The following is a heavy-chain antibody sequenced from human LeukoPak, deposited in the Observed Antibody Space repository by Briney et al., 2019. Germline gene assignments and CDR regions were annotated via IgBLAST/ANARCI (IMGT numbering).Heavy chain of an antibody. D-gene: IGHD6-13*01. Sequence: SETLSLTCTVSGGSISSSSYYWGWIRQPPGKGLEWIGGIYYSGSTYYNPSLKSRVTISVDTSKNQFSLKLSSVTAADTAVYYCARLRSRYSSSWEFDYWGQGTLVTVSS. CDR3: ARLRSRYSSSWEFDY. CDR1: GGSISSSSYY. J-gene: IGHJ4*02. CDR2: IYYSGST. V-gene: IGHV4-39*01.